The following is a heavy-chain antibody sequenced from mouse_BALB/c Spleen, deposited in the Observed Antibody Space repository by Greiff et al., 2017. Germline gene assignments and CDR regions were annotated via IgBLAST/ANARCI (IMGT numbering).Heavy chain of an antibody. J-gene: IGHJ3*01. V-gene: IGHV3-2*02. Sequence: DVQLQESGPGLVKPSQSLSLTCTVTGYSITSDYAWNWIRQFPGNKLEWMGYISYSGSTSYNPSLKSRISITRDTSKNQFFLQLNSVTTEDTATYYCARDGVYRYFAYWGQGTLVTVSA. D-gene: IGHD2-14*01. CDR1: GYSITSDYA. CDR2: ISYSGST. CDR3: ARDGVYRYFAY.